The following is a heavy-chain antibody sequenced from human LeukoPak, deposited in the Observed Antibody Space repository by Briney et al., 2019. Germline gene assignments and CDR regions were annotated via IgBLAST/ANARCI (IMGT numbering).Heavy chain of an antibody. D-gene: IGHD1-7*01. Sequence: GASVKVSCKASGYTFTGDYMHCVRQAPGQGLEWMGWINPNSGGTNYAQKFQGRVTMTRDTSISTAYMELSRLRSDDTAVYYCARVLTGTTPWVAYWGQGTLVTGSS. V-gene: IGHV1-2*02. J-gene: IGHJ4*02. CDR1: GYTFTGDY. CDR3: ARVLTGTTPWVAY. CDR2: INPNSGGT.